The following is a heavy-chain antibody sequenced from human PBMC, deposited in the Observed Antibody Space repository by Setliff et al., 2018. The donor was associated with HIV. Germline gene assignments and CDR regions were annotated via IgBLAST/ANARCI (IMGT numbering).Heavy chain of an antibody. Sequence: SGPTLVNPTQTLTLTCTFSGFSLTTSGVGVGWIRQPPGKALEWLGIIYWNDDKRYRPSLKHRLTLSKDTSRDQVVLTMTNMDPVDTATYYCAHMYSSSWYLSPSEHFRHWGQGTLVTVSS. CDR1: GFSLTTSGVG. CDR2: IYWNDDK. V-gene: IGHV2-5*01. CDR3: AHMYSSSWYLSPSEHFRH. D-gene: IGHD6-13*01. J-gene: IGHJ1*01.